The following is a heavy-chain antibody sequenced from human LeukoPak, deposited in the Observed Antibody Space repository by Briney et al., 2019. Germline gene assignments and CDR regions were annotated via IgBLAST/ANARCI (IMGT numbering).Heavy chain of an antibody. CDR2: IYYSGST. J-gene: IGHJ5*02. Sequence: PSETLSLTCTVSGGSISSSSYYWGWIRQPPGKGLEWIGSIYYSGSTYYNPSLKSRVTISVDTSKNQFSLKLSSVTAADTAVYYCARRSGKLLWFNWFDPWGQGTLVTVSS. V-gene: IGHV4-39*01. CDR3: ARRSGKLLWFNWFDP. D-gene: IGHD3-10*01. CDR1: GGSISSSSYY.